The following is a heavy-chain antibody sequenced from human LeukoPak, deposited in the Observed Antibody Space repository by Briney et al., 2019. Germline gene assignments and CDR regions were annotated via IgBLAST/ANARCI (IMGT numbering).Heavy chain of an antibody. D-gene: IGHD5-24*01. CDR3: ARGMADYFDY. Sequence: GGSLSLLCAASGLTFRTFWMRWLPQAPGRGLGCVSVIYTDGYTYYADSVKGIFTISRDNSKSTLYLQMNSLRAEDTAVYYCARGMADYFDYWGQGTLVTVSS. CDR1: GLTFRTFW. J-gene: IGHJ4*02. V-gene: IGHV3-66*01. CDR2: IYTDGYT.